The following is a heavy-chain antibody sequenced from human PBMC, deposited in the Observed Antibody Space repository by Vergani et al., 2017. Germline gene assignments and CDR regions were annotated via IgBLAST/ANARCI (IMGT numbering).Heavy chain of an antibody. D-gene: IGHD6-6*01. Sequence: EVQLEESGGGLVLPGRSLRLSCVASGFTSAGYAMHWVRQAPGKGLEWVSGISWNSNSIGYAYYVKGRFTISRDNAKNSLYLKMNSLRAEDTALYYCAKDLGTSSGGGWFDPWGQGTLVTVSS. CDR1: GFTSAGYA. J-gene: IGHJ5*02. V-gene: IGHV3-9*02. CDR3: AKDLGTSSGGGWFDP. CDR2: ISWNSNSI.